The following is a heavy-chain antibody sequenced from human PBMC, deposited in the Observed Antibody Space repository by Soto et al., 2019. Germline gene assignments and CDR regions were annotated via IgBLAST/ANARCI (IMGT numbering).Heavy chain of an antibody. Sequence: SDSLSLACTLSGGSISRGGYYWSWIRQHPGKGLEWIGYIYYSGSTYYNPSLKSRVTISVDTSKNQFSLKLSSVTAADTAVYYCARDHRPSTRPGGYYYYMDVWGKGTTVTVSS. CDR3: ARDHRPSTRPGGYYYYMDV. CDR1: GGSISRGGYY. V-gene: IGHV4-31*03. J-gene: IGHJ6*03. D-gene: IGHD2-2*01. CDR2: IYYSGST.